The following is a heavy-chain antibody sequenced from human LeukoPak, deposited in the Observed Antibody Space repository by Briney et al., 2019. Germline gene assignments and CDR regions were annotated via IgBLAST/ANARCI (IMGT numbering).Heavy chain of an antibody. CDR3: AKNGDRGAYCTGGTCYPYFYYYMDV. D-gene: IGHD2-15*01. CDR2: ISSTGGTT. Sequence: PGGSLRLSCTASGFTLSSYEMSWIRQAPGKGLEWVSSISSTGGTTYYADSVKGRFTISRDNSKNTLYLQMNSLRAEDTAIYYCAKNGDRGAYCTGGTCYPYFYYYMDVWGKGTTVTI. CDR1: GFTLSSYE. V-gene: IGHV3-23*01. J-gene: IGHJ6*03.